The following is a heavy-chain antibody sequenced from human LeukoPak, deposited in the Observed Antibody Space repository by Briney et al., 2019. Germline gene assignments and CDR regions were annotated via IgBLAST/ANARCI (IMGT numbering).Heavy chain of an antibody. J-gene: IGHJ4*02. CDR1: GGSFSGYY. D-gene: IGHD3-3*01. Sequence: SETLSLTCAVYGGSFSGYYWSWIRQPPGKGLEWIGEINHSGSTNYNPSLKSRVTISVDTSKNQFSLKLSSVTAADTAVYYCARGLRFLEWSLDYWGQGTLVTVSS. CDR3: ARGLRFLEWSLDY. V-gene: IGHV4-34*01. CDR2: INHSGST.